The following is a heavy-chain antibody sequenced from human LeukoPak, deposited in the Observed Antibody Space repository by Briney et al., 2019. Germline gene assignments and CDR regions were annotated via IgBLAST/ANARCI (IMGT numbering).Heavy chain of an antibody. V-gene: IGHV4-39*07. J-gene: IGHJ4*02. CDR3: ARSVVVVAATFWYYFDY. D-gene: IGHD2-15*01. CDR2: IYYSGST. CDR1: GGSISSSSYY. Sequence: SETLSLTCTVSGGSISSSSYYWGWIRQPPGKGLGWIGSIYYSGSTYYNPSLKSRVTISVDTSKNQFSLKLSSVTAADTAVYYCARSVVVVAATFWYYFDYWGQGTLVTVSS.